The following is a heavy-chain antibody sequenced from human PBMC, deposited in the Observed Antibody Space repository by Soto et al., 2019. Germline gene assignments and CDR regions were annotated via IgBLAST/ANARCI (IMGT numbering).Heavy chain of an antibody. D-gene: IGHD4-17*01. CDR2: ISYDGSNK. CDR1: GFTFSSYG. V-gene: IGHV3-30*18. J-gene: IGHJ6*02. Sequence: QVQLVEAGGGVVQPGRSLRLSCAASGFTFSSYGMHWDRQAPGKGLEWVAVISYDGSNKYYADSVKGRFTISRDNSKNTLYLQMNSLRAEDTAVYYCAKVGVDYGDLVYYYYYGMDVWGQGTTVTVSS. CDR3: AKVGVDYGDLVYYYYYGMDV.